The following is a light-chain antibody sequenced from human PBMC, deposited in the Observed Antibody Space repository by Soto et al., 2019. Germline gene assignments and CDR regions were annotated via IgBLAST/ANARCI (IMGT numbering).Light chain of an antibody. Sequence: EIVLTQSPASLSVSPGERATLSCRASQSISANIACYQQKPAQAPRLLIHSASTRATGIPARFSGSGSGREFTLTIRSLQSEDFAVYYCQQYNDWPPSWTFGQGTKVDIK. J-gene: IGKJ1*01. V-gene: IGKV3-15*01. CDR3: QQYNDWPPSWT. CDR1: QSISAN. CDR2: SAS.